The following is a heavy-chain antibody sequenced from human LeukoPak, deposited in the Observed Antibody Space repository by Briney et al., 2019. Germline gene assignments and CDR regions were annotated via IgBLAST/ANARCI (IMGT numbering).Heavy chain of an antibody. D-gene: IGHD1-26*01. V-gene: IGHV1-46*03. CDR1: GYTFTSYY. J-gene: IGHJ3*02. CDR3: AREGDTVGATGAFDI. CDR2: INPSGGST. Sequence: ASVKVSCKASGYTFTSYYMHWVRQAPGQGLEWMGIINPSGGSTSYAQKLQGRVTMTRDTSTSTVYMELSSLRSEDTAVYYCAREGDTVGATGAFDIWGQGTMVTVSS.